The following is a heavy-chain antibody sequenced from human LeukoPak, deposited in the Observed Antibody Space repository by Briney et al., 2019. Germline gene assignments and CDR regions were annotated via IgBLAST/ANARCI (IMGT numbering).Heavy chain of an antibody. CDR1: GYTFTSYY. CDR3: ARDKRYCSGGSCHGGAFDI. J-gene: IGHJ3*02. CDR2: INPSGGST. D-gene: IGHD2-15*01. Sequence: GASVKVSCKASGYTFTSYYMHWVRQAPGQGLEWMGIINPSGGSTSYAQKFQGRVTMTRDMSTSTVYMELSSLRSEDTAVYYCARDKRYCSGGSCHGGAFDIWGQGTMVTVSS. V-gene: IGHV1-46*01.